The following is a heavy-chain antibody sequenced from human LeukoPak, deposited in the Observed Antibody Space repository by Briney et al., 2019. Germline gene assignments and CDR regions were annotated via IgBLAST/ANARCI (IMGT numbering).Heavy chain of an antibody. Sequence: TSETLSLTCAVYGGSFSGYYWSWIRQPPGKGLEWIGEINHSGSTNYNPSLKSRVTISVDTSKNQFSLKLSSVTAADTAVYYCARAFTYYGSGRYFDYWGQGTLVTVSS. CDR2: INHSGST. CDR1: GGSFSGYY. V-gene: IGHV4-34*01. D-gene: IGHD3-10*01. CDR3: ARAFTYYGSGRYFDY. J-gene: IGHJ4*02.